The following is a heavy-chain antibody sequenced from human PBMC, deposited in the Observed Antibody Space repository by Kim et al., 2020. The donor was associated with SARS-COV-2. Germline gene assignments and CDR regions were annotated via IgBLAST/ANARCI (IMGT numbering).Heavy chain of an antibody. Sequence: SETLSLTCTVSGVSVSTGSYHWSWIREPPGKGLEWIGFVSYSGNTDYNPSLKSRATISADMYKNQFSLNLASVTAADTAVCYCVRDVSEWSYFDSWGQGT. D-gene: IGHD1-26*01. CDR1: GVSVSTGSYH. CDR2: VSYSGNT. J-gene: IGHJ5*01. V-gene: IGHV4-61*01. CDR3: VRDVSEWSYFDS.